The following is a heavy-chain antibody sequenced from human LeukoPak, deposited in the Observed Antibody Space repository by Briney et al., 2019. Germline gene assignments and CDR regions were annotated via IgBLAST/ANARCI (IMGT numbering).Heavy chain of an antibody. Sequence: PGASLRLSCAASGFTFSSYAMSWVRQAPGKGLEWVSAISGSGGSTYYADSVKGRFTISRDNSKNTLYLQMNSLRAEDTAVYYCAKEFNMVRGVPIDYWGQGTLVTVSS. D-gene: IGHD3-10*01. CDR3: AKEFNMVRGVPIDY. J-gene: IGHJ4*02. V-gene: IGHV3-23*01. CDR2: ISGSGGST. CDR1: GFTFSSYA.